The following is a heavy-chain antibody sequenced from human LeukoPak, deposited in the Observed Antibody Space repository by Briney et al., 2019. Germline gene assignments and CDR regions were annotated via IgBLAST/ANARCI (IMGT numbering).Heavy chain of an antibody. CDR3: ARRRRGNTVPYYYYMDV. CDR1: GFTVSSNS. V-gene: IGHV3-53*01. Sequence: GGSLRLSCTVSGFTVSSNSMSWVRQAPGKGLEWVSFIYSGGSTHYADSVKGRFTISRDDAKNSLYLHLSSLRVEDTALYYCARRRRGNTVPYYYYMDVWGKGTTVTVSS. J-gene: IGHJ6*03. CDR2: IYSGGST. D-gene: IGHD1-26*01.